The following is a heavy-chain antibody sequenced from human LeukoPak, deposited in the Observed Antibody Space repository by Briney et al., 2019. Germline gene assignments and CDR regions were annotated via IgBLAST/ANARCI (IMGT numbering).Heavy chain of an antibody. CDR3: ARWRDGYNFGGSYYFDY. V-gene: IGHV1-69*13. CDR1: GGTFSSYA. J-gene: IGHJ4*02. D-gene: IGHD5-24*01. CDR2: IIPIFGTA. Sequence: SVKVSCKASGGTFSSYAISWVRQAPGQGLEWMGGIIPIFGTANYAQKFQGRVTITADESTSTAYMELSSLRSEDTAVYYCARWRDGYNFGGSYYFDYRGQGTLVTVSS.